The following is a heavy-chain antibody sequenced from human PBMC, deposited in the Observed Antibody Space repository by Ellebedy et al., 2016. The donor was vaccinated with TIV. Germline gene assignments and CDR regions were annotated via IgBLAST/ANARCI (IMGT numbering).Heavy chain of an antibody. J-gene: IGHJ4*02. CDR1: GYTFTSYY. V-gene: IGHV1-46*01. D-gene: IGHD3-16*01. Sequence: ASVKVSCXASGYTFTSYYMHWVRQAPGQGLEWMGIINPSGGRTSYAQKFQGRVTMTRDTSTSTAYMELSSLRSEDTAVYYCARDLFGGVTADYWGQGTLVTVSS. CDR3: ARDLFGGVTADY. CDR2: INPSGGRT.